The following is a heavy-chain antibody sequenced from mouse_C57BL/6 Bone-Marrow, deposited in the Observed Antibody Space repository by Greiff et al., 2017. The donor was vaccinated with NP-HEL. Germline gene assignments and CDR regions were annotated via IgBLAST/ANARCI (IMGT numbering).Heavy chain of an antibody. D-gene: IGHD2-3*01. CDR1: GFTFSDYY. V-gene: IGHV5-12*01. CDR2: ISNGGGST. CDR3: SVYDGYYVEFDY. Sequence: EVQLVESGGGLVQPGGSLKLSCAASGFTFSDYYMYWVRQTPEKRLEWVAYISNGGGSTYYPDTVKGRFTISRDNAKNTLYLQMSRLKSEDTAMYYGSVYDGYYVEFDYWGQGTLVTVSA. J-gene: IGHJ3*01.